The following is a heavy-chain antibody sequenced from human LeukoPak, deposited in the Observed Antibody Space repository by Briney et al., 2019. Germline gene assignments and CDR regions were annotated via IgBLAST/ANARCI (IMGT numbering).Heavy chain of an antibody. J-gene: IGHJ4*02. CDR3: AGARYYDSSGYYTRDFDY. CDR2: IIPILGIA. CDR1: GGTFSSYA. D-gene: IGHD3-22*01. V-gene: IGHV1-69*04. Sequence: SVKVSCKASGGTFSSYAISWVRQAPGQGLEWMGRIIPILGIANYAQKLQGRVTMTTDTSTSTAYMELRSLRSDDTAVYYCAGARYYDSSGYYTRDFDYWGQGTLVTVSS.